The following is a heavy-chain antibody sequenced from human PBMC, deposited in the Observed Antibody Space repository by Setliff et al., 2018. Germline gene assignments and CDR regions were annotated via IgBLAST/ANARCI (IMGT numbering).Heavy chain of an antibody. V-gene: IGHV3-21*01. CDR2: ISSSSSYI. J-gene: IGHJ6*03. CDR1: GFTFSSYS. D-gene: IGHD3-10*01. Sequence: GGSLRLSCAASGFTFSSYSMNWVRQAPGKGLEWVSSISSSSSYIYYADSVKGRFTISRDNAKNSLYLQMNSLRAEDTAVYYCARVGGPLWYLDYMDVGGKGTTVTVSS. CDR3: ARVGGPLWYLDYMDV.